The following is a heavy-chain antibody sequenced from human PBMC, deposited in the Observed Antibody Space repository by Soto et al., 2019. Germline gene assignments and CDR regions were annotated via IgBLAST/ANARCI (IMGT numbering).Heavy chain of an antibody. D-gene: IGHD2-21*02. CDR1: GFSFSDYW. J-gene: IGHJ4*02. V-gene: IGHV3-7*03. CDR3: VKDGGYCSSATCYSPRNHYFDS. CDR2: IKIDGSEK. Sequence: GGSLRLSCVASGFSFSDYWMSWVRQAPGKGPEWVANIKIDGSEKQYVDSVRGRFSISRDNFRNSLFLQMNSLRAGDTAIYYCVKDGGYCSSATCYSPRNHYFDSWGQGTLVTVSS.